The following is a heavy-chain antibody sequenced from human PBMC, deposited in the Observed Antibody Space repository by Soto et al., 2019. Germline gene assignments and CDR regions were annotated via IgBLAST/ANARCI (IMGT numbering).Heavy chain of an antibody. CDR1: GGTFSSYT. J-gene: IGHJ4*02. CDR3: ARRLGDIAVAEK. CDR2: IIPILGIA. D-gene: IGHD6-19*01. Sequence: QVQLVQSVAEVKKPGSSVKVSCKASGGTFSSYTISWVRQAPGQGLEWMGRIIPILGIANYAQKFQGRVTITADKSTSTAYMELSSLRSEDTAVYYCARRLGDIAVAEKWGQGTLVTVSS. V-gene: IGHV1-69*02.